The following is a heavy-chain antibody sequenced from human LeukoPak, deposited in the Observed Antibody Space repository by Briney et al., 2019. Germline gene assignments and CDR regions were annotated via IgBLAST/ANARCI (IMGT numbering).Heavy chain of an antibody. CDR3: ARVWLRSGYYYFDY. D-gene: IGHD5-12*01. Sequence: SVKVSCKASGGTFSSYAISWVRQAPGQGLEWMGGIIPIFGTPNYAQRFQGRVTITADESTSTAFMELSSLKSEDTAVYYCARVWLRSGYYYFDYWGQGTLVTVSS. CDR2: IIPIFGTP. CDR1: GGTFSSYA. V-gene: IGHV1-69*13. J-gene: IGHJ4*02.